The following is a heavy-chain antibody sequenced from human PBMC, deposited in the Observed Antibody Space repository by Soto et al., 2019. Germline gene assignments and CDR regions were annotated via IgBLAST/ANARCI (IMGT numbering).Heavy chain of an antibody. CDR1: GGTFSSYA. CDR3: ARDRTRVAAGYYYGMDV. J-gene: IGHJ6*02. V-gene: IGHV1-69*13. Sequence: SVKVSCKASGGTFSSYAISWVRQAPGQGLEWMGGIIPIFGTANYAQKFQGRVTITADESTSTAYMELSSLRSQDTAVYYCARDRTRVAAGYYYGMDVWGQGTTVTVSS. D-gene: IGHD6-13*01. CDR2: IIPIFGTA.